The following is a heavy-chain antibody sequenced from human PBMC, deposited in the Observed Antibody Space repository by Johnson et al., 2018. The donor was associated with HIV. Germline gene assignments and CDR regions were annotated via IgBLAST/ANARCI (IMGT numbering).Heavy chain of an antibody. CDR2: ISSDGSNE. J-gene: IGHJ3*02. V-gene: IGHV3-30*18. CDR1: GFTFSRYG. D-gene: IGHD2-21*01. Sequence: QVQLVESGGGVVQPGGSLRLSCVASGFTFSRYGMQWVRQAPGKGLECVAVISSDGSNEYYAESGKGRFNLSRDNPKNTLYLQMNSLIAEDTDVYYCAKSIVVVIAGNNDDAFDIWGQGTMVTVSS. CDR3: AKSIVVVIAGNNDDAFDI.